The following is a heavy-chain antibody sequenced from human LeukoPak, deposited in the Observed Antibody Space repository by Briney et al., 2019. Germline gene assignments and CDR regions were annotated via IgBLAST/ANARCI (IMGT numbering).Heavy chain of an antibody. CDR1: GYTFNRYG. CDR2: INTDNGNT. CDR3: ARVGSVGNFDF. J-gene: IGHJ4*02. Sequence: GASVKVSCKASGYTFNRYGISWVRQAPGQGLEWMGWINTDNGNTNYAPKLQDRVTMTRDTSTSTVYMELSSLRSEDTAVYYCARVGSVGNFDFWGQGTLVTVSS. D-gene: IGHD7-27*01. V-gene: IGHV1-18*01.